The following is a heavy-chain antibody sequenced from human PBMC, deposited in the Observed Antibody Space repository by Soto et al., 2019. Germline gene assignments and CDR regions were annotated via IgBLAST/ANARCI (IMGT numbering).Heavy chain of an antibody. Sequence: QVQLQESGPGLVKPSGTLYLTCAVSGGSISSTNWWSGVRQPPGEGLEWSGEIYHSGTTNYNPSLESRVTISMDTSKNQLSLRLGSVTAADTAVYFCARHIAVPTTRGFDYWGKGTLVTVS. V-gene: IGHV4-4*02. J-gene: IGHJ4*02. D-gene: IGHD2-15*01. CDR3: ARHIAVPTTRGFDY. CDR2: IYHSGTT. CDR1: GGSISSTNW.